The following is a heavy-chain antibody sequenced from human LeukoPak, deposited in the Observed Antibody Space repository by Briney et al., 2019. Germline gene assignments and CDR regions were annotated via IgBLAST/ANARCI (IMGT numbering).Heavy chain of an antibody. CDR1: GFTFSSYA. J-gene: IGHJ3*02. D-gene: IGHD3-22*01. CDR3: ATLKGLYDSSGYKLQDAFDI. Sequence: GGSLRLSCAASGFTFSSYAMHWVRQAPGKGLEWVAVISYDGSNKYYADSVKGRFTISRDNSKNTLYLQMNSLRAEDTAVYYCATLKGLYDSSGYKLQDAFDIWGRGTMVTVSS. V-gene: IGHV3-30-3*01. CDR2: ISYDGSNK.